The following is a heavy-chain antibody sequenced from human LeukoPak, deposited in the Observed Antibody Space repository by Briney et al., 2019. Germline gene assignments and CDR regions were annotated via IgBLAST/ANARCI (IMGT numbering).Heavy chain of an antibody. J-gene: IGHJ4*02. CDR3: ANEIRPNDY. CDR2: ISISGGTT. D-gene: IGHD4-17*01. V-gene: IGHV3-23*01. CDR1: AFAFSNHA. Sequence: GESLRLSCTASAFAFSNHAMSWVRQAPGKGLEWVSSISISGGTTYYADSVKGRFTISRENSKSTLYLQMNNLRADDTAVYYCANEIRPNDYWGQGTPVTVSS.